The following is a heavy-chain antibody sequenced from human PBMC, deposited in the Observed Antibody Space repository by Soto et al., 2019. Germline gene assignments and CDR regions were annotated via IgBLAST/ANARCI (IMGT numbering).Heavy chain of an antibody. D-gene: IGHD3-10*01. Sequence: SETLSLTCTVSGGSISSYYWSWIRQPPGKGLEWIGYIYYSGSTNYNPSLKSRVTISVDTSKNQFSLKLSSVTAADTAVYYCARIGYPFGELLPPADFDIWGQGTMVTVS. J-gene: IGHJ3*02. CDR2: IYYSGST. CDR1: GGSISSYY. V-gene: IGHV4-59*01. CDR3: ARIGYPFGELLPPADFDI.